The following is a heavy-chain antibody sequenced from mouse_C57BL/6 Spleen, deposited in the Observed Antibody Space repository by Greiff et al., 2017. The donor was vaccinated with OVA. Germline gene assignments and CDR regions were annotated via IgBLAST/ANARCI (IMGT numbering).Heavy chain of an antibody. CDR3: ARVYYDYDGFAY. J-gene: IGHJ3*01. CDR1: GYTFTSYW. D-gene: IGHD2-4*01. Sequence: QVQLQQPGAELVKPGASVKMSCKASGYTFTSYWITWVKQRPGQGLEWIGDIYPGSGSTNYNEKFKSKATLTVDTSSSTAYMQLSSLTSEDSAVYDCARVYYDYDGFAYWGQGTLVTVSA. CDR2: IYPGSGST. V-gene: IGHV1-55*01.